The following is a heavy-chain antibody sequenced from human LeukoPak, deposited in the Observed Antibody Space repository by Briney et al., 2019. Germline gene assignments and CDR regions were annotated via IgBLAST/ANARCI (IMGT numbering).Heavy chain of an antibody. CDR2: ISGSGGST. CDR1: GFTFSSCA. J-gene: IGHJ4*02. Sequence: PGGSLRLSCAASGFTFSSCAMSWVRQAPGKGLEWVSAISGSGGSTYYADSVKGRFTISRDNSKNTLYLQMNSLRAEDTAVYYCAKDPSYYDSSGYYHYYFDYWGQGTLVTVSS. D-gene: IGHD3-22*01. V-gene: IGHV3-23*01. CDR3: AKDPSYYDSSGYYHYYFDY.